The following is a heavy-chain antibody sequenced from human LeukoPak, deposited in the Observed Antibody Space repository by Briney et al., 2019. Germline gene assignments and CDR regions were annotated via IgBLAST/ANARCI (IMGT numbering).Heavy chain of an antibody. V-gene: IGHV2-5*01. CDR3: APLKDNHEDDFFYMDV. J-gene: IGHJ6*03. CDR1: GFSLSSTAVG. D-gene: IGHD5-24*01. CDR2: IFWSDDQ. Sequence: SGPTLMNPTQTLTLPCTYSGFSLSSTAVGVSWIRHPPGKALDWLAVIFWSDDQRYSPSLRGRLTINKYTSKKQVILTMTNMDPVGTGTYYCAPLKDNHEDDFFYMDVWGKGTTVIVSS.